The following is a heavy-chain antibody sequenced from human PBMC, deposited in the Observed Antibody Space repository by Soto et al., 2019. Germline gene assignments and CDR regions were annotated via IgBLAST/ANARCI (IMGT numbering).Heavy chain of an antibody. D-gene: IGHD1-26*01. CDR2: IYYSGST. J-gene: IGHJ6*02. V-gene: IGHV4-31*03. CDR3: ARSPGELLAYYYCGMDV. CDR1: GGSISSGGYY. Sequence: QVQLQESGPGLVKPSQTLSLTCTVSGGSISSGGYYWSWIRQHPGKGLEWIGYIYYSGSTYYNPSLKSRVTISVATSKNQFSLRLSSVTAADTAVYYCARSPGELLAYYYCGMDVWGQGTTVTVSS.